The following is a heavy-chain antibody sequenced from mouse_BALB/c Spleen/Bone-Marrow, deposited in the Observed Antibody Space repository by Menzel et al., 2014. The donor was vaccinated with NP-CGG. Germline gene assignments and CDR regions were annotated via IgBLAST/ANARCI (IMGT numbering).Heavy chain of an antibody. V-gene: IGHV1-61*01. CDR1: DYSFNSYW. CDR3: ARSGYDEGLAY. CDR2: IHPSDNET. J-gene: IGHJ3*01. Sequence: QVQLQQSGAAVVRPGGSVKLSRKASDYSFNSYWMNWVKQRPGQGLEWIGMIHPSDNETRLNQKFKDKATLTVDKSSSTAYMQLSSPTSEDSGVYYCARSGYDEGLAYWGQGTAVTVSA. D-gene: IGHD2-12*01.